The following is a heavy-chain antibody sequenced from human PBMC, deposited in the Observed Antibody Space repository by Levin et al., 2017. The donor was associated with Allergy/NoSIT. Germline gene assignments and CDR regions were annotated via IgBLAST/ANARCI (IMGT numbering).Heavy chain of an antibody. J-gene: IGHJ4*02. CDR3: ASVRVSGSYYGYYFDY. CDR1: GGTFSSYA. Sequence: SVKVSCKASGGTFSSYAISWVRQAPGQGLEWMGGIIPIFGTANYAQKFQGRVTITADESTSTAYMELSSLRSEDTAVYYCASVRVSGSYYGYYFDYWGQGTLVTVSS. D-gene: IGHD1-26*01. CDR2: IIPIFGTA. V-gene: IGHV1-69*13.